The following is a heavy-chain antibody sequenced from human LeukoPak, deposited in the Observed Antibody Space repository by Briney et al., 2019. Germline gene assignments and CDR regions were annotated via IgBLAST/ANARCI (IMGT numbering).Heavy chain of an antibody. J-gene: IGHJ4*02. Sequence: PGGSLRLSCAASGFTFSSYGMSWVRQAPGKGLEWVSAISGSGGSTYYADSVKGRFTISRDNSKNTLYLQMTSLRAEDTAVYYCAKDLGWIHFAYWGQGTLVTVSS. CDR1: GFTFSSYG. D-gene: IGHD5-18*01. CDR3: AKDLGWIHFAY. V-gene: IGHV3-23*01. CDR2: ISGSGGST.